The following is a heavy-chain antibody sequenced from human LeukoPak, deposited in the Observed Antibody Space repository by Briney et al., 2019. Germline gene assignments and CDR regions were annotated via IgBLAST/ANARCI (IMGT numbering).Heavy chain of an antibody. CDR1: GGSISGYY. CDR2: INHSGST. V-gene: IGHV4-34*01. CDR3: GSQQWGLYYMDV. Sequence: SETLSLTCAVYGGSISGYYWSWIRQPPGKGLEWIGEINHSGSTNYNPSLRSLVTISVDTSKKQYSLQLSPVTAADTAEYYGGSQQWGLYYMDVWGKGTTVTVSS. J-gene: IGHJ6*03. D-gene: IGHD6-19*01.